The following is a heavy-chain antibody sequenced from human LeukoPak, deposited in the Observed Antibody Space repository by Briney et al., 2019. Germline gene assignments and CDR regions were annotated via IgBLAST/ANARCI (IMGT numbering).Heavy chain of an antibody. D-gene: IGHD3-22*01. CDR1: GYTFTSYY. CDR3: ARGDYDSSDAFDI. Sequence: ASVKVSCKASGYTFTSYYRHWVRQAPGQGLEWMGILNPSAGSTSYTHKFQGRVTMTRDTSTSTVYMELSSLRSEDTAVYYCARGDYDSSDAFDIWGQGTMVTVSS. J-gene: IGHJ3*02. V-gene: IGHV1-46*01. CDR2: LNPSAGST.